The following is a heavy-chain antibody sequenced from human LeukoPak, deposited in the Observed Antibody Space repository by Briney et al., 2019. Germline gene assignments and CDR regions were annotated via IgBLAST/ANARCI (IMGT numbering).Heavy chain of an antibody. Sequence: GGSLRLSCAASGFTFSSYGMHWVRQAPGKGLEWVAVISYDGSNKYYADSVKGRFTISRDNSKNTLYLQMNSLRAEDTAVYYCAKEAMTTVTKPGSSPTPMFYWGQGTLVTVSS. J-gene: IGHJ4*02. CDR3: AKEAMTTVTKPGSSPTPMFY. D-gene: IGHD4-17*01. CDR2: ISYDGSNK. V-gene: IGHV3-30*18. CDR1: GFTFSSYG.